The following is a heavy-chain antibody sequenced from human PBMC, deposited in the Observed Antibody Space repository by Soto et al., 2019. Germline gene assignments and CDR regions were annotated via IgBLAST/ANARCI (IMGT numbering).Heavy chain of an antibody. J-gene: IGHJ4*02. Sequence: SESLSLTCTVSGGSISSYYWSWFRQPPGKGLEWIGYIYYSGSTKYNPSLKSRVTISVDTSKNQFSLRLTSVTAADTAVYYCARLGGYYQAFDSWGQGALVTVS. CDR3: ARLGGYYQAFDS. D-gene: IGHD3-22*01. CDR1: GGSISSYY. CDR2: IYYSGST. V-gene: IGHV4-59*08.